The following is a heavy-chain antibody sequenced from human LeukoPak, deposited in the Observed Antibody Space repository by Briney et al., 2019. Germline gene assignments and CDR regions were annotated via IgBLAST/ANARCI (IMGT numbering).Heavy chain of an antibody. CDR2: ISGSGVST. V-gene: IGHV3-23*01. CDR1: GFTFSSYA. D-gene: IGHD3-22*01. Sequence: GGSLRLSCAASGFTFSSYAMSWVRQAPGKGLEWVSGISGSGVSTYYADSVKGRFTISRDNSKNTLYLQMNSLRAEDTAVYYCAKDRSYYDSSGYIYYFDYWGQGTLVTASS. J-gene: IGHJ4*02. CDR3: AKDRSYYDSSGYIYYFDY.